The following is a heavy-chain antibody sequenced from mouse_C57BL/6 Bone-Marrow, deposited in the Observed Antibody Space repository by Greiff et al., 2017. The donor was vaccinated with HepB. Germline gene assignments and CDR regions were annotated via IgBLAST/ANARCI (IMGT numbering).Heavy chain of an antibody. CDR2: IWSGGST. D-gene: IGHD2-4*01. J-gene: IGHJ4*01. CDR3: ARNYYDPPYAMDY. Sequence: VKLMESGPGLVQPSQSLSITCTVSGFSLTSYGVHWVRQSPGKGLEWLGVIWSGGSTDYNAAFISRLSISKDNSKSQVFFKMNSLQADDTAIYYCARNYYDPPYAMDYWGQGTSVTVSS. CDR1: GFSLTSYG. V-gene: IGHV2-2*01.